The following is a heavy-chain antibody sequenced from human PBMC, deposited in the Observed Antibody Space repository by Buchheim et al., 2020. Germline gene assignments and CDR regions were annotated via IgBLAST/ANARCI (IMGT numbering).Heavy chain of an antibody. J-gene: IGHJ6*02. Sequence: EVQLVQSGAEVKKPGESLKISCKGSGYSFTTYWIAWVRQMPGKGLEWMGIIYPGDSETKYSPSFQGQVTISADKPITTASLQWSSLKASDTAMYYCARVSGGVFYFYGMDVWGQGTT. CDR2: IYPGDSET. CDR1: GYSFTTYW. D-gene: IGHD3-3*02. V-gene: IGHV5-51*01. CDR3: ARVSGGVFYFYGMDV.